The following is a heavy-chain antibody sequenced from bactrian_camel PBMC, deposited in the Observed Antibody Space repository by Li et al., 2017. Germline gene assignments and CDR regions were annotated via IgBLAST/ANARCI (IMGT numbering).Heavy chain of an antibody. D-gene: IGHD6*01. J-gene: IGHJ4*01. V-gene: IGHV3S54*01. CDR2: IYTAAGNT. CDR3: AATTNGGFWFRTSIYNY. CDR1: GNAYSPNYMV. Sequence: HVQLVESGGGSVQAGGSLRLSCAASGNAYSPNYMVMGWFRQGPGKEREGLAVIYTAAGNTFSADSVKGRFTISQDDANNMVYLQMDSLKAEDTATYYCAATTNGGFWFRTSIYNYWGQGTQVTVS.